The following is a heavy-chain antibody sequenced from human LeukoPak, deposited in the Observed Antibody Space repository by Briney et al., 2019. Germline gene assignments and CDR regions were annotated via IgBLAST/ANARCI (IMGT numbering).Heavy chain of an antibody. Sequence: GGSLRLSCVASGFTFSDYYMSWIRQAPGKGLEWVSYISSSGSTIYYADSVKGRFTISRDNAKNSLYLQMNSLRAEDTAVYYCARERYSSSRSQIDAFDIWGQGTMVTVSS. D-gene: IGHD6-13*01. CDR2: ISSSGSTI. V-gene: IGHV3-11*01. J-gene: IGHJ3*02. CDR3: ARERYSSSRSQIDAFDI. CDR1: GFTFSDYY.